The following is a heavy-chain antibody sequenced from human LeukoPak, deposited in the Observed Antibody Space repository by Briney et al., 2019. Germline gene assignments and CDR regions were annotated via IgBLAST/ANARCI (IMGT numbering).Heavy chain of an antibody. Sequence: SETLSLTCAVYGGSFSGYCWSWIRQPPGKGLEWIGSIYYSGSTYYNPSLKSRVTISVDTSKNQFSLKLSSVTAADTAVYYCASGGGWYDFDYWGQGTLVTVSS. V-gene: IGHV4-34*01. CDR2: IYYSGST. CDR1: GGSFSGYC. CDR3: ASGGGWYDFDY. J-gene: IGHJ4*02. D-gene: IGHD6-19*01.